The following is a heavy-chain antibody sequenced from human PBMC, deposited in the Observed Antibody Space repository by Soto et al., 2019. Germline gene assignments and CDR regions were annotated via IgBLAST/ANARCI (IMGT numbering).Heavy chain of an antibody. Sequence: EVQPVESGGGLVQPGGSLRLSCAASGFTFSSYWMSWVRQAPGKGLEWVANMNQDGSEKYYVDSVKGRFTISRDNAKNSLYLQMNSLRAEDTGVYYCADAAAARGARGIDCWGQGSLVTVSS. CDR1: GFTFSSYW. V-gene: IGHV3-7*03. J-gene: IGHJ4*02. D-gene: IGHD6-13*01. CDR2: MNQDGSEK. CDR3: ADAAAARGARGIDC.